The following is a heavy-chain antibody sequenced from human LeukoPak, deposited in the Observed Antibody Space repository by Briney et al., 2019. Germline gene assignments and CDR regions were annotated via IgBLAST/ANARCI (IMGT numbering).Heavy chain of an antibody. CDR2: ISWNSGSI. CDR3: AKEAASRSDILTGYYRAPFDY. Sequence: GGSLRLSCAASGFTFDDYAMHWVRQAPGKGLEWVSGISWNSGSIGYADSVKGRFTISRDNAKNSLYLQMNSLRAEDTALYYCAKEAASRSDILTGYYRAPFDYWGQGTLVTVSS. V-gene: IGHV3-9*01. CDR1: GFTFDDYA. D-gene: IGHD3-9*01. J-gene: IGHJ4*02.